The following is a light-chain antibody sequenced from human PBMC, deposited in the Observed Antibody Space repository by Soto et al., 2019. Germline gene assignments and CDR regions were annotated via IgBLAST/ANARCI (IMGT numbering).Light chain of an antibody. Sequence: DIQMTQSPSTLSASVGDRVTITCRASQSISSWLAWYQQKPGKAPKLLIYKASNLESGVPSRFSGSGSGTEFTLTISSLQPDDYATYYCQQYNSDLWTFGRGSKVEI. J-gene: IGKJ1*01. V-gene: IGKV1-5*03. CDR2: KAS. CDR1: QSISSW. CDR3: QQYNSDLWT.